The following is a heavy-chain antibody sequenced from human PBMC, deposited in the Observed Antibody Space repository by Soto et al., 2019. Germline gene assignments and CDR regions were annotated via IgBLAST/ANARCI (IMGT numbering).Heavy chain of an antibody. CDR3: AGTLPAAMFLDAFDI. Sequence: QLQLQESGPGLVKPSETLSLTCTVSGGSISSSSYYWGWIRQPPGKGLEGIGSIYYSGSPYYNPSLKSRVTISVDTSKNQFSLKLSSVTAADTAVYYCAGTLPAAMFLDAFDIWGQGTMVTVSS. CDR1: GGSISSSSYY. J-gene: IGHJ3*02. V-gene: IGHV4-39*01. CDR2: IYYSGSP. D-gene: IGHD2-2*01.